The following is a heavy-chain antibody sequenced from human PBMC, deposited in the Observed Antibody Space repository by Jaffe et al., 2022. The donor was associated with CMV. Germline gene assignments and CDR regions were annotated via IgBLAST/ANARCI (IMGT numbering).Heavy chain of an antibody. CDR2: IYYSGST. Sequence: QVQLQESGPGLVKPSETLSLTCTVSGGSISSYYWSWIRQPPGKGLEWIGYIYYSGSTNYNPSLKSRVTISVDTSKNQFSLKLSSVTAADTAVYYCARGGYDYYHYGMDVWGQGTTVTVSS. J-gene: IGHJ6*02. CDR3: ARGGYDYYHYGMDV. V-gene: IGHV4-59*01. CDR1: GGSISSYY. D-gene: IGHD3-22*01.